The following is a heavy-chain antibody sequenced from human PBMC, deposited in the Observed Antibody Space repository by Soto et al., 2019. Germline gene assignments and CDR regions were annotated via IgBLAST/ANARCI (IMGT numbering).Heavy chain of an antibody. Sequence: SETLSLTCTVSGGSVSSGSYYWSWIRQPPGKGLEWIGYIYYSGSTNYNPSLKSRVTISVDTSKNQFSPKLSSVTAADTAVYYCARKSGYYYYGMDVWGQGTTVTVSS. J-gene: IGHJ6*02. D-gene: IGHD3-3*01. CDR1: GGSVSSGSYY. CDR3: ARKSGYYYYGMDV. V-gene: IGHV4-61*01. CDR2: IYYSGST.